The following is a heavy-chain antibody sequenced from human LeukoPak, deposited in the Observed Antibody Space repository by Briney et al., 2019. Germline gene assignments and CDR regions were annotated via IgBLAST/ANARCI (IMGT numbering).Heavy chain of an antibody. J-gene: IGHJ4*02. CDR1: GFTFSSYA. Sequence: PGGSLRLSCAASGFTFSSYAMHWVRQAPGKGLEYVSAISRNGGSTYYANSVKGRFTISRDNSKNTLYLQMGSLRAEDMAVYYCARSRIVGATPFDYWAQGTLVTVSS. D-gene: IGHD1-26*01. V-gene: IGHV3-64*01. CDR2: ISRNGGST. CDR3: ARSRIVGATPFDY.